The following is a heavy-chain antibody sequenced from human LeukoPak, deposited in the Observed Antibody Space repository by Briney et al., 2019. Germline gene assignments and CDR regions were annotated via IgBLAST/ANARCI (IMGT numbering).Heavy chain of an antibody. CDR3: APQGWGYCSSTSCYTGG. D-gene: IGHD2-2*02. J-gene: IGHJ4*02. CDR1: GYTFTSYY. CDR2: INPSGGST. V-gene: IGHV1-46*01. Sequence: GASVKVSCKASGYTFTSYYMHWVRQAPGQGLEWMGRINPSGGSTSYAQKFQGRVTMTRDMSTSTVYMELSSLRSEDTAVYYCAPQGWGYCSSTSCYTGGWGQGTLVTVSS.